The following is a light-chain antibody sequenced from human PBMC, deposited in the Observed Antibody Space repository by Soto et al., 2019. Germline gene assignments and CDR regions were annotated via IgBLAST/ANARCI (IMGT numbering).Light chain of an antibody. Sequence: DIQMTQSPSSLSASVGDSVTITCRASQSVRNYLNWYQHKPGKAPKLLIYGASRLQTGVPSRFSGSGSGTDFTLTVSSLQPEDFATYYCQQTYSSSWTFSQGTKVDIK. V-gene: IGKV1-39*01. J-gene: IGKJ1*01. CDR2: GAS. CDR3: QQTYSSSWT. CDR1: QSVRNY.